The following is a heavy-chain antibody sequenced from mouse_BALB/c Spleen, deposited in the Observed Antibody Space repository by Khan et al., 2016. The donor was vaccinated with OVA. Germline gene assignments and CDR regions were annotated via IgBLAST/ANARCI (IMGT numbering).Heavy chain of an antibody. CDR1: GYTFTSFY. CDR2: INPSNGDT. D-gene: IGHD2-1*01. CDR3: TRSGYGNPFAY. Sequence: QVQLQQSGAELVKPGASVKISCKASGYTFTSFYMYWVKQRPGQGLEWIGGINPSNGDTHFYEKFKSKATLTVDKSSNTAYMQFSSLTSEDSAVYYCTRSGYGNPFAYWGQGTLVTVSA. J-gene: IGHJ3*01. V-gene: IGHV1S81*02.